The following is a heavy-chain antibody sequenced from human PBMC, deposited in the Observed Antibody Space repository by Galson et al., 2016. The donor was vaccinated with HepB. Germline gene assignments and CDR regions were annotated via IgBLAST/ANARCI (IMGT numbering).Heavy chain of an antibody. Sequence: SLRLSCAASGFTFNSNGMHWVRQAPGKGLEWVALISYDGSNQYYGDSVKGRFTISRDNSKNTLFLQMNSLRVEDTAVYFCAKDQDNCYTHRFCYGMDVWGQGTTVTVSS. CDR2: ISYDGSNQ. V-gene: IGHV3-30*18. J-gene: IGHJ6*02. CDR1: GFTFNSNG. CDR3: AKDQDNCYTHRFCYGMDV. D-gene: IGHD2-21*01.